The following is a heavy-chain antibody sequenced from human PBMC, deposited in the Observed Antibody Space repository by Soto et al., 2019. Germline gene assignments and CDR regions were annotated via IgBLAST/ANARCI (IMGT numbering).Heavy chain of an antibody. J-gene: IGHJ3*02. V-gene: IGHV3-23*01. D-gene: IGHD2-21*02. Sequence: GGSLRLSCAASGFTFSSYAMSWVRQAPGKGLEWVSAISGSGGSTYYADSVKGRFTISRDNSKNTLYLQMNSLRAEDTAVYYCAKGWGKYTALIPRAKIDAFDIWGQGTMVTVSS. CDR3: AKGWGKYTALIPRAKIDAFDI. CDR2: ISGSGGST. CDR1: GFTFSSYA.